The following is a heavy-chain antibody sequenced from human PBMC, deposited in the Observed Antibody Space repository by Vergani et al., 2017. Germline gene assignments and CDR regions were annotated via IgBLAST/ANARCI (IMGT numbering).Heavy chain of an antibody. J-gene: IGHJ1*01. V-gene: IGHV3-20*04. CDR3: ATKSCGTPVCQIGYFRE. CDR1: GFIFDSNG. CDR2: INWNGDNT. D-gene: IGHD1-1*01. Sequence: EVKLVESGGGLVRPGGSLRLSCAGNGFIFDSNGMSWVRQVPGKGLEWVSGINWNGDNTGYADSVKGRFTISRDNAKNSLYLQMNSLRVEDTALYYCATKSCGTPVCQIGYFREWGQGTLVTVSS.